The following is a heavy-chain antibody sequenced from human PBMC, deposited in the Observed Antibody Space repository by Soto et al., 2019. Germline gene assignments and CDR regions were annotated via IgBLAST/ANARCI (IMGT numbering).Heavy chain of an antibody. Sequence: GESLTLSCAGAGFIFSNNGMHWVRQAPGKGLEWVAFMSYDVSAKFYADSVKGRFTISRDNSKSTLFLHMSNLRAEDTAMYYCAIARVADAALDHWGQGTLVTVSS. CDR1: GFIFSNNG. V-gene: IGHV3-30*02. J-gene: IGHJ4*02. CDR2: MSYDVSAK. D-gene: IGHD6-6*01. CDR3: AIARVADAALDH.